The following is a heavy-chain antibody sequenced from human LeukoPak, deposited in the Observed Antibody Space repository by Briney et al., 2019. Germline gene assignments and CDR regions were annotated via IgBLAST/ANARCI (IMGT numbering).Heavy chain of an antibody. CDR1: GYTLTELS. Sequence: GASVKVSCKVSGYTLTELSMHWVRQAPGKGLEWMGGFDPEDGETIYAQKFQGRVTMTEDTSTDTAYMELSSLRSEDTGVYYCATAGAGIQLWSGFDYWGQGTLVTVSS. J-gene: IGHJ4*02. CDR2: FDPEDGET. D-gene: IGHD5-18*01. CDR3: ATAGAGIQLWSGFDY. V-gene: IGHV1-24*01.